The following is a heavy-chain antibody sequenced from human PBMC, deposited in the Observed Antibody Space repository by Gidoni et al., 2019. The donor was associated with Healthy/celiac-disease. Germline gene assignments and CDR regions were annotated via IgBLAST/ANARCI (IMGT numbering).Heavy chain of an antibody. CDR3: ARAPMVRGGPYYYGMDV. V-gene: IGHV1-69*01. CDR2: IIPIFGTA. Sequence: QVQLVQSGAEVKKPGSSVKVSCKASGGTFSSYAISWVRQAPGQGLEWMGGIIPIFGTANYAQKFQGRVTITADESTSTAYMELSSLRSEDTAVYYCARAPMVRGGPYYYGMDVWGQGTTVTVSS. J-gene: IGHJ6*02. D-gene: IGHD3-10*01. CDR1: GGTFSSYA.